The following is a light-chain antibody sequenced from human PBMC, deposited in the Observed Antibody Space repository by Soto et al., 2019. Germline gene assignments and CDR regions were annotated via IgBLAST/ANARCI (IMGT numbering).Light chain of an antibody. CDR3: QQYNDWPLT. V-gene: IGKV3-15*01. CDR2: GAS. CDR1: QSVSSN. J-gene: IGKJ4*01. Sequence: EIVMTQSPVTLSVSPGERATLSCRASQSVSSNLAWYQKKPGQAPRLLIDGASIRATGIPARFSGRGSGTEFTLTISSLQSEDFAVYYCQQYNDWPLTFGGGTKVEIK.